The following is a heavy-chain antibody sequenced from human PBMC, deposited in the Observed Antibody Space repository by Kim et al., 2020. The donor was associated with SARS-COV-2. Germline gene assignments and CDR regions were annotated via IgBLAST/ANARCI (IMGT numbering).Heavy chain of an antibody. D-gene: IGHD6-13*01. Sequence: AQGFTGRFVFSLDTSVSTAYLQISSLKAEDTAVYYCARPYSSSWYYWFDPWGQGTLVTVSS. CDR3: ARPYSSSWYYWFDP. V-gene: IGHV7-4-1*02. J-gene: IGHJ5*02.